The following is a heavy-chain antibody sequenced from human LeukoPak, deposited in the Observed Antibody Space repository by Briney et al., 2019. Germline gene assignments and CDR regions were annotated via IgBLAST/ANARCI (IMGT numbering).Heavy chain of an antibody. V-gene: IGHV1-2*04. Sequence: GASVKVSCKASGYTFTGYYMHWVRQAPGQGLEWMGWINPNSGGTNYAQKFQGWVTMTRDTSISTAYMELSSLRSEDTAVYYCVRMVRYYDSSGYPIQRDYYYGMDVWGQGTTVTVSS. CDR1: GYTFTGYY. J-gene: IGHJ6*02. CDR3: VRMVRYYDSSGYPIQRDYYYGMDV. D-gene: IGHD3-22*01. CDR2: INPNSGGT.